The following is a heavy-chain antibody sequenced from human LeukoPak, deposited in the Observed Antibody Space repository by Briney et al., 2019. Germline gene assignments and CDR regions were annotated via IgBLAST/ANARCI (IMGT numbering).Heavy chain of an antibody. V-gene: IGHV3-64*01. J-gene: IGHJ4*02. CDR1: GFTFSSYA. D-gene: IGHD2-15*01. CDR3: ARVSGGRPDY. CDR2: TSSNGGST. Sequence: PGGSLRLSCAASGFTFSSYAMHWVRQAPGKGLEYVSATSSNGGSTYYANSVKGRFTISRDNSKNTLYLQMGSLRAEDMAVYYCARVSGGRPDYWGQGTLVTVSS.